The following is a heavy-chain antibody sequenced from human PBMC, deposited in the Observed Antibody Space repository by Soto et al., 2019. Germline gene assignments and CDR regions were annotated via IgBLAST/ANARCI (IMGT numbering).Heavy chain of an antibody. J-gene: IGHJ4*02. Sequence: ASVKVSCKASGCTFSSYAISWVRQAPGQGLEWMGGIIPIFGTANYAQKFQGRVTITADESTSTAYMELSSLRSEDTAVYYCARVWSAARPRLERRPVLPELINWGQGTLVTVS. CDR3: ARVWSAARPRLERRPVLPELIN. V-gene: IGHV1-69*13. CDR2: IIPIFGTA. CDR1: GCTFSSYA. D-gene: IGHD6-6*01.